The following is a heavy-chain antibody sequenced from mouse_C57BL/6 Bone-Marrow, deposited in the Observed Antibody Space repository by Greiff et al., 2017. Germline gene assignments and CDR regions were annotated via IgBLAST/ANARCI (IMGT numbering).Heavy chain of an antibody. Sequence: EVQLVESGGDLVKPGGSLKLSCAASGFTFSSYGMSWVRQTPDKRLEWVATISSGGSYTYYPDSVKGRFTISRDNAKNTLYLQMSSLKSEDTAMYYCARHGGYGSSGGFAYWGQGTLVTVSA. CDR2: ISSGGSYT. CDR1: GFTFSSYG. D-gene: IGHD1-1*01. V-gene: IGHV5-6*01. J-gene: IGHJ3*01. CDR3: ARHGGYGSSGGFAY.